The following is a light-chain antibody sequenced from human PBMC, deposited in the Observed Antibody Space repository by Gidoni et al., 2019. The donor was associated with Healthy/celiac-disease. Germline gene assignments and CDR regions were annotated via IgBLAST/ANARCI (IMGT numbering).Light chain of an antibody. CDR2: GAS. V-gene: IGKV3-20*01. CDR1: QSVSSSY. CDR3: QQYGSSPRT. Sequence: ELVLTQSPGTLSLSQVERATLSCRASQSVSSSYLAWDQPKPGQAPRLLIYGASSRATGIPERFSGSGSGTDVTLTISRLEPEDFAVYYCQQYGSSPRTFGQGTKVEIK. J-gene: IGKJ1*01.